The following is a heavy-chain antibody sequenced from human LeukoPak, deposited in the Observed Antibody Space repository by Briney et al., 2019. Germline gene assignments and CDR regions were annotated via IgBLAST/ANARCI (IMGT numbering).Heavy chain of an antibody. V-gene: IGHV3-30-3*01. D-gene: IGHD3-3*01. CDR2: ISYGGSNK. CDR3: ARPDDFWSGPKFDY. J-gene: IGHJ4*02. CDR1: GFTFSSYA. Sequence: PGRSLRLSCAASGFTFSSYAMHWVRQAPGKGLEWVAVISYGGSNKYYADSVKGRFTISRDNSKNTLYLQMNSLRAEDTAVYYCARPDDFWSGPKFDYWGQGTLVTVSS.